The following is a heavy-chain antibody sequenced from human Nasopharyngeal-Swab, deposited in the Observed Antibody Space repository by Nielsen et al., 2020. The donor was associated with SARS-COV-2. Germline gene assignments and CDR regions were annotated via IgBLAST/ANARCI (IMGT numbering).Heavy chain of an antibody. J-gene: IGHJ6*03. V-gene: IGHV1-8*01. CDR3: ARDPTYYHDSSGPSGYYYMDV. D-gene: IGHD3-22*01. Sequence: WVRQAPGQGLEWMGWMNPNSGNTGYAQKFQGRVTMTRNTSISTAYMELSSLRSEDTAVYYCARDPTYYHDSSGPSGYYYMDVWGKGTTVTVSS. CDR2: MNPNSGNT.